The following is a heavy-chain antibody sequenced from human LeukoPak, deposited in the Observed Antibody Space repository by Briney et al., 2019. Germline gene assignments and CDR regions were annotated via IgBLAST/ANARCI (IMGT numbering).Heavy chain of an antibody. J-gene: IGHJ6*02. V-gene: IGHV3-23*01. CDR3: AKSPAYYYYYGMDV. CDR1: GFTFSTYV. Sequence: PGGSLRLSCAASGFTFSTYVMSWVRQAPGKGLEWVSAISNSGGSTYYADSVKGRFTISRDNSKNTLYLQMNSLRAEDTAVYYCAKSPAYYYYYGMDVWGQGTTVTVSS. CDR2: ISNSGGST.